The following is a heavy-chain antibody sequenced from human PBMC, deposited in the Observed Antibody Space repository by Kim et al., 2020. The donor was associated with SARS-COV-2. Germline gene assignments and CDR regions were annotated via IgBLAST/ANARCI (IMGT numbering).Heavy chain of an antibody. D-gene: IGHD2-2*01. J-gene: IGHJ6*02. Sequence: SETLSLTCIVYGASFDRPIYTWTWNRMPPENGQQCIGYIHSITGTNYNPSLNSRVTLSLDTSRAQFSLMLTSVTAAASAVYFCARAALGGYALDVWGQGTTSIFSS. CDR3: ARAALGGYALDV. CDR1: GASFDRPIYT. CDR2: IHSITGT. V-gene: IGHV4-61*01.